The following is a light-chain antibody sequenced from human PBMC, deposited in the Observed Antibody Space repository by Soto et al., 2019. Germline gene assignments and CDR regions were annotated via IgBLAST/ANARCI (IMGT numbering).Light chain of an antibody. Sequence: QAVVTQEPSFSVSPGGTVTLTCGLSSGSVSTSNSPGWYQQTPGQAPRTLIHSTNIRSSGVPDRFSGSILGNEAALTITWAQPHDESLYYCVLYVDYGIWMFGGGTKLTVL. CDR1: SGSVSTSNS. CDR2: STN. CDR3: VLYVDYGIWM. J-gene: IGLJ3*02. V-gene: IGLV8-61*01.